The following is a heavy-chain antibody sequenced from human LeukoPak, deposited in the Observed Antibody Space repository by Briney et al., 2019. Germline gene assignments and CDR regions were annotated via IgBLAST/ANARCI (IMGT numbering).Heavy chain of an antibody. D-gene: IGHD3-9*01. V-gene: IGHV3-23*01. Sequence: PGGSLRLSCAASGFTFSSYAMSWVRQAPGKGLEWVSAISGSGGSTYYADSVKGRFTISRDNSKNTLYLQMNSLRAEDTAVYYRAKDQELRYFDWFTPYFDYWGQGTLVTVSS. CDR2: ISGSGGST. CDR3: AKDQELRYFDWFTPYFDY. CDR1: GFTFSSYA. J-gene: IGHJ4*02.